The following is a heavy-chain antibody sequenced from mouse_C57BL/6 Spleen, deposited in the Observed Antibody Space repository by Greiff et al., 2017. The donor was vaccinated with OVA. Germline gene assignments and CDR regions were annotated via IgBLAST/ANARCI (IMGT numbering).Heavy chain of an antibody. J-gene: IGHJ3*01. V-gene: IGHV3-6*01. Sequence: EVKVEESGPGLVKPSQSLSLTCSVTGYSITSGYYWNWIRQFPGNKLEWMGYISYDGSNNYNPSLKNRISITRDTSKNQFFLKLNSVTTEDTATYYCASIYGNAWFAYWGQGTLVTVSA. CDR2: ISYDGSN. CDR1: GYSITSGYY. D-gene: IGHD2-1*01. CDR3: ASIYGNAWFAY.